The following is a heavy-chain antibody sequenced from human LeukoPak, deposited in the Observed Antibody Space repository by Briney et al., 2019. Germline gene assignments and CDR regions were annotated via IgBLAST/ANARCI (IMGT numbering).Heavy chain of an antibody. J-gene: IGHJ3*02. CDR1: GFTFSSYW. CDR3: ARVCPRYYGSIDALDI. V-gene: IGHV3-7*01. D-gene: IGHD3-10*01. CDR2: IKQDGSEK. Sequence: GGSLRLSCAASGFTFSSYWMSWVRQAPGKGLEWVANIKQDGSEKYYVDSVKGRFTISRDNAKNSLYLQMNSLRAEDTAVYYCARVCPRYYGSIDALDIWGQGTMVTVSS.